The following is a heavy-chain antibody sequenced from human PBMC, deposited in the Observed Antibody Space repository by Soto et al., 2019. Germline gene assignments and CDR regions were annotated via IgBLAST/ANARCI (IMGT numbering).Heavy chain of an antibody. J-gene: IGHJ4*02. D-gene: IGHD3-22*01. CDR2: IIPIFGTA. CDR1: GGTFSSYS. Sequence: SVKVSCKSSGGTFSSYSISWVRQAPGQGLEWMGGIIPIFGTANYAQKFQGRVTITADESMSTAYMELSSLRSEDTAVYYCARVGSSGYDFDYWGQGTLVTVSS. V-gene: IGHV1-69*13. CDR3: ARVGSSGYDFDY.